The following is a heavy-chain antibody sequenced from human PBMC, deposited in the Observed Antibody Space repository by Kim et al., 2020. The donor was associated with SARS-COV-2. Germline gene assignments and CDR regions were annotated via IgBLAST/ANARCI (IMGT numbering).Heavy chain of an antibody. CDR1: GYTFTSYA. CDR2: INAGNGNT. J-gene: IGHJ4*02. V-gene: IGHV1-3*01. D-gene: IGHD3-10*01. CDR3: ARDRRELRLLLWFGEFDY. Sequence: ASVKVSCKASGYTFTSYAMHWVRQAPGQRLEWMGWINAGNGNTKYSQKFQGRVTITRDTSASTAYMELSSLRSEDTAVYYCARDRRELRLLLWFGEFDYWGQGTLVTVSS.